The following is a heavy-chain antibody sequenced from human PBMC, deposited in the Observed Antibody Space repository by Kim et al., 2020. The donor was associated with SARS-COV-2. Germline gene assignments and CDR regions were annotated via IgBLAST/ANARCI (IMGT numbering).Heavy chain of an antibody. J-gene: IGHJ1*01. CDR3: ARKFVGSTDGDHCGGESTLIVSSACSEAPSIFPLVPCSRNTPEDTAGLGGLGKAYFP. CDR1: GFTFSSHV. V-gene: IGHV3-30*03. D-gene: IGHD3-10*01. Sequence: GGSLRLSCAASGFTFSSHVMHWVRQAPGRGLEWVALISYDGSPQKYTDSVKGRFTISRDNSKNTLYLQMNSLRTEDTAVYYCARKFVGSTDGDHCGGESTLIVSSACSEAPSIFPLVPCSRNTPEDTAGLGGLGKAYFP. CDR2: ISYDGSPQ.